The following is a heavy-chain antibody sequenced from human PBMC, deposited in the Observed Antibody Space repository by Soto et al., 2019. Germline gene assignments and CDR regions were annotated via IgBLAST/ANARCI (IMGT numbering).Heavy chain of an antibody. CDR3: ARFNVVPAAMTH. J-gene: IGHJ4*02. Sequence: SETLSLTCTVSGGSISSYYWSWIRQPPGKGLEWIGYVYYSGSTNYNPSLKSRVTISVDTSKNQFSLKLSSVTAADTAVYYCARFNVVPAAMTHWGQGTLVTVSS. CDR1: GGSISSYY. V-gene: IGHV4-59*01. D-gene: IGHD2-2*01. CDR2: VYYSGST.